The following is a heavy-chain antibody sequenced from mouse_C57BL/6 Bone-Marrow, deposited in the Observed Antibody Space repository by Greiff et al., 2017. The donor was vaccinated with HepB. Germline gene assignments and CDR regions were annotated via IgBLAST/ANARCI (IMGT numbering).Heavy chain of an antibody. CDR1: GFTFTDYY. CDR3: ARYPHYYGSSLCWYFDV. CDR2: IRNKANGYTT. Sequence: EVKLVESGGGLVQPGGSLSLSCAASGFTFTDYYMSWVRQPPGKALEWLGFIRNKANGYTTAYSAPVKDRFTISRDNSQSILYLQMNALRAEDSATYYCARYPHYYGSSLCWYFDVWGTGTTVTVSS. J-gene: IGHJ1*03. V-gene: IGHV7-3*01. D-gene: IGHD1-1*01.